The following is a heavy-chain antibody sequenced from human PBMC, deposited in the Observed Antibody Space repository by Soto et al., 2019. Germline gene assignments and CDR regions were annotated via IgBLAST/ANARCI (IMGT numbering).Heavy chain of an antibody. J-gene: IGHJ4*02. CDR2: IYPGDSDT. Sequence: GASLKISCKGSGYTFTSYWIAWVRQMPGTGLAWMGIIYPGDSDTRYSPSFQGQVSISADKSISTAYQQWSSMKASDTAMYYGARQDGSALYYCDYWGQGTLVAVSS. D-gene: IGHD6-19*01. CDR3: ARQDGSALYYCDY. CDR1: GYTFTSYW. V-gene: IGHV5-51*01.